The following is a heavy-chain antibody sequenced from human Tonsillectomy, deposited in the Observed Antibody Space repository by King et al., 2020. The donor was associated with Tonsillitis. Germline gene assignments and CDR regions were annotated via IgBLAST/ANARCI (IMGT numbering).Heavy chain of an antibody. J-gene: IGHJ6*04. CDR2: IYSGGTT. CDR1: GFTVSSNC. D-gene: IGHD3-22*01. Sequence: VQLVESGGGLVQPGGSLRLSCAASGFTVSSNCMSWVRQAPGKGLEWVSVIYSGGTTYYADSVEGRFTISRHNSKNTLYLQMNSLRAEDTAVYYCARDGYSDSSGHYDGFLDVWGKGTTVTVSS. V-gene: IGHV3-53*04. CDR3: ARDGYSDSSGHYDGFLDV.